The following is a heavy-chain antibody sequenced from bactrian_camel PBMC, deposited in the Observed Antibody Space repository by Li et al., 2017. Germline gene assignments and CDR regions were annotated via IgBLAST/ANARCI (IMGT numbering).Heavy chain of an antibody. CDR3: AAHCPRTNY. Sequence: QLVESGGGSVQSGGSLSLSCKVSGARYGTYCMAWFRQYPGKEREGVARIDDAGRTRYADSVKGRFTISRDNAKNTLYLQLNSLKTEDTAVYACAAHCPRTNYWGRGTQVTVS. D-gene: IGHD3*01. CDR2: IDDAGRT. V-gene: IGHV3S53*01. CDR1: GARYGTYC. J-gene: IGHJ4*01.